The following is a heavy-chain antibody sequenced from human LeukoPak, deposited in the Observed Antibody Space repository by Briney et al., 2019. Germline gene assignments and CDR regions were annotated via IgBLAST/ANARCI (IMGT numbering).Heavy chain of an antibody. D-gene: IGHD6-19*01. CDR2: IIPILGIA. J-gene: IGHJ4*02. CDR3: AREVGIAVADNYFDY. Sequence: SVKVSCKASGGTFSSYAISWVRQAPGQGLEWMGRIIPILGIANYAQKFQGRVTITADKSTSTAYMELSSLRSEDTAVYYCAREVGIAVADNYFDYWGQGTLVTVSS. V-gene: IGHV1-69*04. CDR1: GGTFSSYA.